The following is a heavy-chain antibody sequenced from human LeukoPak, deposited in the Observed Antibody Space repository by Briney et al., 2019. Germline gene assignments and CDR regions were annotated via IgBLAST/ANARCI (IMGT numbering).Heavy chain of an antibody. CDR2: IIPIFGTA. Sequence: SVKVSCKASGGTFSSYAISWVRQAPGQGLEWMGGIIPIFGTANYAQKFQGRVTITTDESTSTAYMELSSLRAEDTAVYYCAKGYDFWSGYFVGKGTDYWGQGTLVTVSS. CDR3: AKGYDFWSGYFVGKGTDY. CDR1: GGTFSSYA. J-gene: IGHJ4*02. D-gene: IGHD3-3*01. V-gene: IGHV1-69*05.